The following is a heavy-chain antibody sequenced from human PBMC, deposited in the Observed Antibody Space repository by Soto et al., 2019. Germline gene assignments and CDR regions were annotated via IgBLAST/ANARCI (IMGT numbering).Heavy chain of an antibody. CDR1: GYTFTSYA. CDR3: ARGVVLRYFDSPLPYNWFDP. V-gene: IGHV1-3*01. D-gene: IGHD3-9*01. Sequence: GASVKVSCKASGYTFTSYAMHWVRQAPGQRLEWMGWINAGNGNSKYSQKFQGRVTITRDTSASTAYMELSSLRSEDTAVYYCARGVVLRYFDSPLPYNWFDPWGQGTLVTVSS. CDR2: INAGNGNS. J-gene: IGHJ5*02.